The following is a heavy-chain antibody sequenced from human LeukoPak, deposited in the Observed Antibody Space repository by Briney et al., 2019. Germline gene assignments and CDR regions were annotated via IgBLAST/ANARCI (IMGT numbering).Heavy chain of an antibody. CDR1: GFTFSSSG. J-gene: IGHJ4*02. V-gene: IGHV3-30*02. Sequence: GGSLRLSCAASGFTFSSSGMHWVRQAPGKGLEWVAFMSYDGSNKYYADSVKGRFTISRDNSKNTLYLQMNSLRAEDTAVYYCAKDSLLYYYGSGSSYYFDYWGQGTLVTVSS. CDR2: MSYDGSNK. CDR3: AKDSLLYYYGSGSSYYFDY. D-gene: IGHD3-10*01.